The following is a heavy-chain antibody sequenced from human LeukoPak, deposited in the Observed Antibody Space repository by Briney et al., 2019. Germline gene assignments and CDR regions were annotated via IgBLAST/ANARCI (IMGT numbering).Heavy chain of an antibody. J-gene: IGHJ4*02. D-gene: IGHD6-13*01. CDR2: INHSGST. CDR1: GGSFSGYY. CDR3: ARWGSSSWYPFRHSDY. Sequence: SETLSLTCAVYGGSFSGYYWSWIRQPPGKGLEWIGEINHSGSTNYNPSLKSRVTTSVDTSKNQCSLKLSSVTAADTAEYYCARWGSSSWYPFRHSDYWGQGTLVTVSS. V-gene: IGHV4-34*01.